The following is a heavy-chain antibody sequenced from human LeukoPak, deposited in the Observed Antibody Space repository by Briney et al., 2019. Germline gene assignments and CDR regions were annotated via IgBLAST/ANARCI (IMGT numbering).Heavy chain of an antibody. D-gene: IGHD3-10*01. CDR2: ISSSGSGTYYT. CDR3: ARGNYYGSGCDF. Sequence: GGSLRLSCAASGFTFSTYAMSWVRQAPGKGLEWVSAISSSGSGTYYTYYTDSVKGRFTISRDDSKNTLYLQMNSLRAEDTAVYYCARGNYYGSGCDFWGQGSLVTVSS. V-gene: IGHV3-23*01. CDR1: GFTFSTYA. J-gene: IGHJ4*02.